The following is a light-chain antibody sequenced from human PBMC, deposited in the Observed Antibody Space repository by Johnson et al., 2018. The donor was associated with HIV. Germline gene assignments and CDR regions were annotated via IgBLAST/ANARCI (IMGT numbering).Light chain of an antibody. CDR1: SSNIGNNY. Sequence: QSVLTQPPSVSAAPGQKVTISCSGSSSNIGNNYVSWYQQLPGTAPKLLIYENNKRPSGIPDRFSGSKSGTSATLGITGLQTGDEADYYCGTWDSSLCALYVFGTGTKVTVL. V-gene: IGLV1-51*02. J-gene: IGLJ1*01. CDR2: ENN. CDR3: GTWDSSLCALYV.